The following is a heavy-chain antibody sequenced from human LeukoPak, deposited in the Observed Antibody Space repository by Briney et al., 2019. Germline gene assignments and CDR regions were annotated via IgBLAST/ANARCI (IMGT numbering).Heavy chain of an antibody. Sequence: PGGSLRLSCAASGFTFNNYALSWVRQAPGKGLEWVSTISDSSAGTYHAASVKGRFTISRDNSKNTVFLHMNSLRAEDTALYYCAKHPGPYGGNPFNPWGLGTLVTVSS. CDR1: GFTFNNYA. V-gene: IGHV3-23*01. CDR3: AKHPGPYGGNPFNP. D-gene: IGHD4-23*01. CDR2: ISDSSAGT. J-gene: IGHJ5*02.